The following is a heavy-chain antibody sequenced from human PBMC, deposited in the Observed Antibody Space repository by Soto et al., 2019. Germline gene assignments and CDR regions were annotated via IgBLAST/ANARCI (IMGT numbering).Heavy chain of an antibody. J-gene: IGHJ4*02. CDR3: ATPGDNYYGSGSYFV. Sequence: KGLEWMGGFDPEDGETIYAQKFQGRVTMTEDTSTDTAYMELSSLRSEDTAVYYCATPGDNYYGSGSYFVWGQGTLVTVSS. CDR2: FDPEDGET. D-gene: IGHD3-10*01. V-gene: IGHV1-24*01.